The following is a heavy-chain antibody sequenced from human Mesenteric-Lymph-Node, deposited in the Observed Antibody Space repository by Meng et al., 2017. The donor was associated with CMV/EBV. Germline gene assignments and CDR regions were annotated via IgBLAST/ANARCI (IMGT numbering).Heavy chain of an antibody. V-gene: IGHV3-48*04. D-gene: IGHD6-19*01. CDR3: ARLGWDG. CDR2: ISSSGSPR. Sequence: GESLKISCAASGFTFSSYAMNWVRQAPGKGLQWVSYISSSGSPRYYADSVKGRFTISRDNAKNSLFLQMNSLRAEDTAVYYCARLGWDGWGQGTLVTVSS. J-gene: IGHJ4*02. CDR1: GFTFSSYA.